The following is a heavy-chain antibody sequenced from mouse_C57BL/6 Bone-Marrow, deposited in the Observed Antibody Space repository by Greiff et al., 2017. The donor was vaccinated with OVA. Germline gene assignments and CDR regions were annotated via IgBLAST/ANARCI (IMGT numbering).Heavy chain of an antibody. CDR1: GFTFSSYG. CDR3: ARRRSTMIPAWFAY. Sequence: EVKLVESGGDLVKPGGSLKLSCAASGFTFSSYGMSWVRQTPDKRLEWVATISSGGSYTYYPDSVKGRFTISRDNAKNTLYLQMSSLKAEDTAMYYCARRRSTMIPAWFAYWGQGTLVTVSA. D-gene: IGHD2-4*01. J-gene: IGHJ3*01. CDR2: ISSGGSYT. V-gene: IGHV5-6*02.